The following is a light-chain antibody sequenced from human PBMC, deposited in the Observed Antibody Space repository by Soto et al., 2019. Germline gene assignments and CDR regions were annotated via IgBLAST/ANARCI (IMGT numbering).Light chain of an antibody. V-gene: IGLV2-14*01. CDR1: SSDIGGYNY. Sequence: QSALTQPASMSGSPGQSITISCTGTSSDIGGYNYISWYQQLPGKAPKFIIYDVRNRPSGVSNRFSGSRSGNTASLTISGLQAEDEADYCCSSYTSSSTVIFGGGTKLTVL. CDR3: SSYTSSSTVI. CDR2: DVR. J-gene: IGLJ2*01.